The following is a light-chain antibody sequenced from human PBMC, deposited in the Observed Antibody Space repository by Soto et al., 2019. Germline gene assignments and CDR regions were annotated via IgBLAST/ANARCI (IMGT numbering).Light chain of an antibody. CDR1: SSDVGDYNY. J-gene: IGLJ1*01. Sequence: QSALTQPRSVSGSPGQSVTISCTGTSSDVGDYNYVSWYQQHPGKAPKLMIYDVSKRPSGVPDRFSGSKSGNAASLTISGLQDEDEADYYCCSYAGTYTFYVFGTGTKVTVL. CDR2: DVS. V-gene: IGLV2-11*01. CDR3: CSYAGTYTFYV.